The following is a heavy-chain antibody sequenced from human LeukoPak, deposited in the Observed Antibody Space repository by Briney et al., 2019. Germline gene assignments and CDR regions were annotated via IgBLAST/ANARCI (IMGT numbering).Heavy chain of an antibody. V-gene: IGHV3-33*01. CDR2: IWYDGSNK. J-gene: IGHJ4*02. D-gene: IGHD4-23*01. CDR1: GFTFSSYG. CDR3: ARDDYGGFD. Sequence: PGGSLRLSCAASGFTFSSYGMHGVRQAPGKRLEWVAVIWYDGSNKYYADSVKGRFTISRDNSKNTLYLQMNSLRAEDTAVYYCARDDYGGFDWGQGTLVTVSS.